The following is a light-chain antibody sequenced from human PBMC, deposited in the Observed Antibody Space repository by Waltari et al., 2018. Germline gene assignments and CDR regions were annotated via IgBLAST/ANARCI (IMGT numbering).Light chain of an antibody. J-gene: IGLJ1*01. CDR3: SSYVGIKIFYV. V-gene: IGLV1-44*01. CDR1: SSNIGSKT. Sequence: QSVLTQPPSASGTPGQRVTISCSGSSSNIGSKTVNWYQQLPGTAPKLLIYSNNQRPSGFPERLSGAKSGNTAALTVSGLQAEDEADYYCSSYVGIKIFYVFGTGTKVSVL. CDR2: SNN.